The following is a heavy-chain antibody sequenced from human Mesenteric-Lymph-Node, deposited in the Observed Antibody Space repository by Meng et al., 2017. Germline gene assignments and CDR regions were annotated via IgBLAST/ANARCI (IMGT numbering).Heavy chain of an antibody. CDR2: IKQDGSEK. D-gene: IGHD5-24*01. Sequence: GESLKISCAASGFTFSSYWMSWVRQAPGKGLEWVANIKQDGSEKYYVDSVKGRFTISRDNSKNTLYLQMNSLRAEDTAVYYCAGRDGYNFFAYWGQGTLVTVSS. J-gene: IGHJ4*02. CDR3: AGRDGYNFFAY. CDR1: GFTFSSYW. V-gene: IGHV3-7*01.